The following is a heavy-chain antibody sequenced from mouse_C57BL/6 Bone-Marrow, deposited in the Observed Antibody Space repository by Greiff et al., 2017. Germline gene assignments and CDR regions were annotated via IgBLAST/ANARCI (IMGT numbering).Heavy chain of an antibody. V-gene: IGHV7-1*01. J-gene: IGHJ4*01. CDR3: ARDSRYYAMDY. Sequence: EVMLVESGGGLVQSGRSLRLSCATSGFTFSDFYMEWVRQAPGKGLEWIAASRNKANDYTTEYSASVKGRFIVSRDTSQSILSLQMNALRAEDTAIYYCARDSRYYAMDYWGQGTSVTVSS. CDR2: SRNKANDYTT. CDR1: GFTFSDFY.